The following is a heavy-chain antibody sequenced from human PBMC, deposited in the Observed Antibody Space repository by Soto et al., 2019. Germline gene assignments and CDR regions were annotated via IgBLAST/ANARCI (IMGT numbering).Heavy chain of an antibody. CDR1: GFTFGGST. Sequence: GGSLRLSCAASGFTFGGSTMHWVRQASGKGLEWVGRIRSKANSYATAYAASVKGRFTISRDDSKSTAYLQMNSLRTEDTAVYYCTSTASYMDVWGKGTTVTVSS. J-gene: IGHJ6*03. CDR2: IRSKANSYAT. V-gene: IGHV3-73*01. CDR3: TSTASYMDV.